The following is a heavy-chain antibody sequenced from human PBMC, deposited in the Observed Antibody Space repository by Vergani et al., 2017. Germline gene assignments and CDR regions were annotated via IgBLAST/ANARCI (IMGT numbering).Heavy chain of an antibody. CDR3: ASTYCGGDCYRGLPEYFQH. D-gene: IGHD2-21*02. Sequence: QVQLVQSGAEVKKPGSSVKVSCKASGGTFSSYAISWVRQATGQGLEWMGGIIPIFGTANYAQKFQGRVTITADETPSAAYMELSSLRSEDTAVYYWASTYCGGDCYRGLPEYFQHWGQGTLVTVSS. J-gene: IGHJ1*01. CDR2: IIPIFGTA. V-gene: IGHV1-69*01. CDR1: GGTFSSYA.